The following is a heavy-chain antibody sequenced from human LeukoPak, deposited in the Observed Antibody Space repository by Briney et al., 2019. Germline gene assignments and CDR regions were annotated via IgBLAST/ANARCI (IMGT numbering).Heavy chain of an antibody. Sequence: ASVKVSCKASGYTFTRYEMNWLRQATGQALEWIGWMNPNSGNTGYAQKFQGRVTMTRNTSIITAYMELSSLRSEDTAVYYCAITGYSSSWYYYYYMDVWGKGTTVTVSS. D-gene: IGHD6-13*01. CDR1: GYTFTRYE. CDR2: MNPNSGNT. J-gene: IGHJ6*03. V-gene: IGHV1-8*01. CDR3: AITGYSSSWYYYYYMDV.